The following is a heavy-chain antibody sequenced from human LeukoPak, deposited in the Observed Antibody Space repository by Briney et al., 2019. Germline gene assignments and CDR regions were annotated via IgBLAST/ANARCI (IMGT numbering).Heavy chain of an antibody. Sequence: ASVNVSCKASGYTLTSYSISWVRQAPGQGLEWMGWISAYNGNTDLAQKFQGRVTITADKSTSTAYMELSSLRSEDTAVYYCARAVYTSGSYYEGGFDPWGQGTLVTVSS. V-gene: IGHV1-18*01. CDR2: ISAYNGNT. CDR1: GYTLTSYS. J-gene: IGHJ5*02. D-gene: IGHD3-10*01. CDR3: ARAVYTSGSYYEGGFDP.